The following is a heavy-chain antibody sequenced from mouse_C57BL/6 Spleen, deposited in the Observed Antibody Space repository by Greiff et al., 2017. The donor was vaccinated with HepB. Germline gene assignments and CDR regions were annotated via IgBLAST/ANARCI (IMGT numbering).Heavy chain of an antibody. CDR1: GFTFSDYY. CDR2: INYDGSST. J-gene: IGHJ1*03. CDR3: AKGLGYHWYFDV. V-gene: IGHV5-16*01. Sequence: DVHLVESEGGLVQPGSSMKLSCTASGFTFSDYYMAWVRQVPEKGLEWVANINYDGSSTYYLDSLKSRFIISRDNAKNILYLQMSSLKSEDTATYYCAKGLGYHWYFDVWGTGTTVTVSS.